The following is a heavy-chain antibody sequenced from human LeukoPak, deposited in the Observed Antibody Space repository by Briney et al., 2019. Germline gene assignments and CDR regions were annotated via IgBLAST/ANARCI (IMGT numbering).Heavy chain of an antibody. V-gene: IGHV3-15*01. D-gene: IGHD3-10*01. CDR1: GYTFSRYS. CDR2: IKSKTDGGTT. CDR3: TTAKLLWFGELYY. Sequence: PGGSLRLYCAASGYTFSRYSMNWVRQAPGKGLEWVGRIKSKTDGGTTDYAAPVKGRFTISRDDSKNTLYLQMNSLKTEDTAVYYCTTAKLLWFGELYYWGQGTLVTVSS. J-gene: IGHJ4*02.